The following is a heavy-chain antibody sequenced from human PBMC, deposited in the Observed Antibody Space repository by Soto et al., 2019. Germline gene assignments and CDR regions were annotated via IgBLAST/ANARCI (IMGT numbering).Heavy chain of an antibody. D-gene: IGHD4-17*01. V-gene: IGHV1-58*01. CDR1: GFSFTNSA. J-gene: IGHJ4*02. CDR3: AADKGAASGDDGFYDY. Sequence: SVKVSCKTSGFSFTNSAVQWVRQARGQRLEWIGWIVVGSGNTKYAQKFQERVTITRDMSTSTAYMELSSLRSEDTAVYYCAADKGAASGDDGFYDYWGQGTLVTVSS. CDR2: IVVGSGNT.